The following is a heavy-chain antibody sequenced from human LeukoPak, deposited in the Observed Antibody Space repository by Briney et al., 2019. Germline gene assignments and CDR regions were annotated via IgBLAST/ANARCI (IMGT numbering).Heavy chain of an antibody. Sequence: PSETLSLTCTVSGGSISSSSYYWGWIRQPPGKGLEWIGSIYYSGSTYYNPSLKSRVTISVDMSKNQFSLKLSSVTAADTAVYYCARGKVVVVVAAAASLNWFDPWGQGTLVTVSS. V-gene: IGHV4-39*01. D-gene: IGHD2-15*01. CDR3: ARGKVVVVVAAAASLNWFDP. CDR1: GGSISSSSYY. J-gene: IGHJ5*02. CDR2: IYYSGST.